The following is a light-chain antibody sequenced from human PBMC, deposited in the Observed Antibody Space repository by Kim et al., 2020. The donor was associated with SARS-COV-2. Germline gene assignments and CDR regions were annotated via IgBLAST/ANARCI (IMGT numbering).Light chain of an antibody. CDR1: SGHSSYA. Sequence: QLVLTQSPSASASLGASVKLTCTLSSGHSSYAIAWHQQQPDKGPRYLMKVNSDGSRSKGDGIPDRFSGSSSGAERYLTISSLQPEDEADYYCQTWGTGMVFGGGTQLTVL. CDR3: QTWGTGMV. J-gene: IGLJ2*01. V-gene: IGLV4-69*01. CDR2: VNSDGSR.